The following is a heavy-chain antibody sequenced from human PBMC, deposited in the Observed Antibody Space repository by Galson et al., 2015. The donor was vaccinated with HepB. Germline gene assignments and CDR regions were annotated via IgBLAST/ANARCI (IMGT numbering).Heavy chain of an antibody. CDR1: GGSFSGYY. CDR2: INHSGST. J-gene: IGHJ5*02. V-gene: IGHV4-34*01. Sequence: LSLTCTVSGGSFSGYYWSWIRQPPGKGLEWIGEINHSGSTNYNPSLKSRVTISVGTSKNQFSLKLSSVTAADTAVYYCARGELPGWFDPWGQGTLVTVSS. CDR3: ARGELPGWFDP. D-gene: IGHD3-10*01.